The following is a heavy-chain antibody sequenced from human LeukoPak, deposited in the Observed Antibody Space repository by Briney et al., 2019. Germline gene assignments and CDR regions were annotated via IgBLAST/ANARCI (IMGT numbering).Heavy chain of an antibody. CDR2: ISYSGST. D-gene: IGHD6-6*01. CDR3: ARFGIAVRPGDYYFDY. J-gene: IGHJ4*02. V-gene: IGHV4-59*08. Sequence: SETLSLTCTVSGGSITGYYWNWIRQPPGKGLEWIGYISYSGSTNYNPSLKSRVTISSDTSKNQFSLKLSSVTAADTAVYYCARFGIAVRPGDYYFDYWGQGTLVTVSS. CDR1: GGSITGYY.